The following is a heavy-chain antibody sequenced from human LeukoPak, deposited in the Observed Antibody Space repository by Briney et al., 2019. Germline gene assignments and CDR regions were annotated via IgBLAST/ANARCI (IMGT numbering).Heavy chain of an antibody. V-gene: IGHV3-15*01. Sequence: AGGSLRLSCAASGFTFSNAWMSWVRQAPGKGLEWVGRIKSKTDGGTTDYAAPVKGRFTISRDDSKNTLYLQMSSLKIEVTAVYYCTTEEIVVVVAANLGAFDIWGQGTMVTVSS. D-gene: IGHD2-15*01. J-gene: IGHJ3*02. CDR2: IKSKTDGGTT. CDR3: TTEEIVVVVAANLGAFDI. CDR1: GFTFSNAW.